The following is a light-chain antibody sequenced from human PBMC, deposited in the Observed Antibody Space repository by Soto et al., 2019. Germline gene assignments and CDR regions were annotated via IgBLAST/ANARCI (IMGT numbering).Light chain of an antibody. CDR1: SSIIGAGYD. V-gene: IGLV1-40*01. CDR2: GNS. CDR3: QSYDSSLSGSWV. J-gene: IGLJ3*02. Sequence: QSVLTQPPSVSGAPGQRVTISCTGSSSIIGAGYDVHWYQQLPGTAPKLLIYGNSNRPSGVPDRFSGSKSGTSASLAITGLQAEHEADYYCQSYDSSLSGSWVFGGGTKLTVL.